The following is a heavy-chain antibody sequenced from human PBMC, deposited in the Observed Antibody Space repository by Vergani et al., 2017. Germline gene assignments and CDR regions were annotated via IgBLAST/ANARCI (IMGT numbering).Heavy chain of an antibody. Sequence: QLQLQESGPGLVKPSETLSLTCTVSGGSISSSSYYWGWIRQPPGKGLEWIGSIHYRGSTYYNPSLKSRVTISVDTSKNQFSLKLSSVTAADTAVYYCARRTWFGELFASFDYWGQGTLVTVSS. V-gene: IGHV4-39*01. CDR2: IHYRGST. D-gene: IGHD3-10*01. CDR3: ARRTWFGELFASFDY. J-gene: IGHJ4*02. CDR1: GGSISSSSYY.